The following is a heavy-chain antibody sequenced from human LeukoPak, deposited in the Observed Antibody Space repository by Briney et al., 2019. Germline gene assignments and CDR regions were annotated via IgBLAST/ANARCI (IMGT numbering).Heavy chain of an antibody. CDR1: GYTFTSYG. CDR3: ARGSYYYDSSGYYQYYFDY. CDR2: ISAYNGNT. Sequence: GASVKVSCEASGYTFTSYGISWVRQAPGQGLEWMGWISAYNGNTNYAQKLQGRVTMTTDTSTSTAYMELRSLRSDDTAVYYCARGSYYYDSSGYYQYYFDYWGQGTLVTVSS. J-gene: IGHJ4*02. V-gene: IGHV1-18*01. D-gene: IGHD3-22*01.